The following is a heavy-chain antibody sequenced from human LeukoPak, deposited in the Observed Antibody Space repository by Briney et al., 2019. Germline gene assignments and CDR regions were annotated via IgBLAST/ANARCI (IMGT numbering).Heavy chain of an antibody. J-gene: IGHJ3*02. CDR3: ARGQGDNDAFDI. CDR1: GFTFSSYS. Sequence: GGSLRLSCAASGFTFSSYSMNWVRQAPGKGLEWVSSISSSSSYIYYADSVKGRFTISRDNAKNSLYLQMNSLRAEDTAVYYCARGQGDNDAFDIWGQGTMVTVSS. D-gene: IGHD3-16*01. V-gene: IGHV3-21*01. CDR2: ISSSSSYI.